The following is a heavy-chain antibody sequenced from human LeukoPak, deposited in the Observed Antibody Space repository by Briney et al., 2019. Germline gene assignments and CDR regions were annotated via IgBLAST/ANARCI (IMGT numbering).Heavy chain of an antibody. J-gene: IGHJ6*03. D-gene: IGHD1-26*01. V-gene: IGHV1-46*01. CDR3: ARVRWELLYYYYYMDV. Sequence: ASVKVSCKASGYTFTSYYMHWVRQAPGQGLEWMGIINPSGGSTSYAQKFQGRVTMTRDTSTSTVYMELSSLRSEDTAVYYCARVRWELLYYYYYMDVWGKGTTVTVSS. CDR1: GYTFTSYY. CDR2: INPSGGST.